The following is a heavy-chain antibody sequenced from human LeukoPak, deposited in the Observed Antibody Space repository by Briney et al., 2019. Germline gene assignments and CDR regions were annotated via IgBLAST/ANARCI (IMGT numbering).Heavy chain of an antibody. CDR2: IYYSGST. CDR1: GFTFSSYW. D-gene: IGHD3-10*01. Sequence: GSLRLSCAASGFTFSSYWMSWIRQPPGKGLEWIGYIYYSGSTNYNPSLKSRVTISVDTSKNQFSLKLSSVTAADTAVYYCARQNRAFDAFDIWGQGTMVTVSS. J-gene: IGHJ3*02. V-gene: IGHV4-59*08. CDR3: ARQNRAFDAFDI.